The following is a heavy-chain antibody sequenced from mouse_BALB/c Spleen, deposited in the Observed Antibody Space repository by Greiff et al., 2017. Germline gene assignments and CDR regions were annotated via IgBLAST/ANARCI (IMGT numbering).Heavy chain of an antibody. J-gene: IGHJ3*01. D-gene: IGHD2-2*01. V-gene: IGHV5-17*02. CDR2: ISSGSSTI. CDR1: GFTFSSFG. CDR3: ASEGGYDAWFAY. Sequence: EVQRVESGGGLVQPGGSRKLSCAASGFTFSSFGMHWVRQAPEKGLEWVAYISSGSSTIYYADTVKGRFTISRDNPKNTLFLQMTSLRSEDTAMYYCASEGGYDAWFAYWGQGTLVTVSA.